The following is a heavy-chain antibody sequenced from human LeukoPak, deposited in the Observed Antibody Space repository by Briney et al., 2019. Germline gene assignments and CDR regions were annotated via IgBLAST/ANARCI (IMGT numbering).Heavy chain of an antibody. D-gene: IGHD1-1*01. V-gene: IGHV3-15*05. J-gene: IGHJ3*02. CDR2: IKSKTDGGTT. CDR3: AKAQGWNDVWNAFDI. Sequence: PGGSLRLSCAASGFTFINAWMSWVRQAPGKGLEWVGRIKSKTDGGTTDYAAPVKGRFTISRDDSKNTLDLQMNSLRPEDTALYYCAKAQGWNDVWNAFDIWGLGTMVTVSS. CDR1: GFTFINAW.